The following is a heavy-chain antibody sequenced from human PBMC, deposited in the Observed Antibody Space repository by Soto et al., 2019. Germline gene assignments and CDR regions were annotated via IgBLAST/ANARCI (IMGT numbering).Heavy chain of an antibody. J-gene: IGHJ5*02. V-gene: IGHV3-23*01. CDR3: AKGHGVVDATPNWFDP. CDR2: ISGSGGST. Sequence: PVGSLRLSCAASGFTFRNYAIRWVRQAPGKGLEWVSGISGSGGSTYYADSVKGRFTISRDNSKNTVHLQMNSLRVEDTAVYYCAKGHGVVDATPNWFDPWGQGTLLTVSS. D-gene: IGHD2-15*01. CDR1: GFTFRNYA.